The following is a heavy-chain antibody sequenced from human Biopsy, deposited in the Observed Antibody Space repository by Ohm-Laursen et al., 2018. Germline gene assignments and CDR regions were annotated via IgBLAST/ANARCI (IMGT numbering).Heavy chain of an antibody. CDR3: ARDIYYITNWRAFDM. CDR2: VTTTSSYI. D-gene: IGHD1-1*01. CDR1: GFDFSDYS. J-gene: IGHJ3*02. Sequence: SLRLSCAASGFDFSDYSMSWVRQAPGTGLEWVSSVTTTSSYIYYADSVKGRFTISRDNAKNTLYLQMNSLGVEDSAVYYCARDIYYITNWRAFDMWGQGTMVTVAS. V-gene: IGHV3-21*01.